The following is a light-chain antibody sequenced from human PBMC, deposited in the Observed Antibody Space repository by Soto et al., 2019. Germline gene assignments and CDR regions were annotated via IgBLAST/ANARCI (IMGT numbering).Light chain of an antibody. V-gene: IGKV1-27*01. Sequence: DIQMTQSPSSLSASVGDRVTITCRASQGISTYLAWYQQQPGKVPKLLIYVASTLQSGVPSRFSGSGSGTDFTLTISSLQPEEVATYYCQKYNSAPWTFGQGTKVEIK. J-gene: IGKJ1*01. CDR3: QKYNSAPWT. CDR1: QGISTY. CDR2: VAS.